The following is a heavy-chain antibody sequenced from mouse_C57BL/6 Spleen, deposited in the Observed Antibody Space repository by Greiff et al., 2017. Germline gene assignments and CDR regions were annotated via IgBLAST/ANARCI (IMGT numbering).Heavy chain of an antibody. CDR1: GFTFSSYA. CDR2: ISDGGSYT. V-gene: IGHV5-4*01. Sequence: EVHLVESRGGLVKPGGSLKLSCAASGFTFSSYAMSWVRQTPEKRLEWVATISDGGSYTYYPDNVKGRFTISRDNAKNNLYLQMSHLKSEDTAMYYCARDYGYDVDYYAMDYWGQGTSVTVSS. D-gene: IGHD2-2*01. J-gene: IGHJ4*01. CDR3: ARDYGYDVDYYAMDY.